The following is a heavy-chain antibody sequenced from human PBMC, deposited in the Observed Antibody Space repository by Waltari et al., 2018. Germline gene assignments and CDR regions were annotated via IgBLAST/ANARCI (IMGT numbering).Heavy chain of an antibody. CDR3: ARSMGRTKVYYMVV. J-gene: IGHJ6*03. V-gene: IGHV1-2*07. D-gene: IGHD3-10*01. CDR1: GYTFTGYD. Sequence: QVQLVQSGAEVKKPGASVKVSCKASGYTFTGYDMHWVRQAPGQGLEWMVWSNPNSGGTNFAHKFQCRVTMTSDTSIITAYMELSRLRSDDTAVYYCARSMGRTKVYYMVVWGKGTTVTVSS. CDR2: SNPNSGGT.